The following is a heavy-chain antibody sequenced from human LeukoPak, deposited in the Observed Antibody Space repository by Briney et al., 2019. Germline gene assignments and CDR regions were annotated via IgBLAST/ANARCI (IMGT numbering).Heavy chain of an antibody. CDR1: GFTFSSYA. J-gene: IGHJ4*02. Sequence: GGSLRLSCAASGFTFSSYAMSWVRQAPGKGLEWVSAISGSGGSTYYADSVKGRFTISRDNSKNTLYLQMNSLRAEDTAVYYCAKIVVPVAIGGYYFDYWGQGTLVTVSS. CDR3: AKIVVPVAIGGYYFDY. D-gene: IGHD2-2*01. CDR2: ISGSGGST. V-gene: IGHV3-23*01.